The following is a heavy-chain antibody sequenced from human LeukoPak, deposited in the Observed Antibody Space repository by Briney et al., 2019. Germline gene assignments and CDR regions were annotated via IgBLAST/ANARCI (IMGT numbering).Heavy chain of an antibody. D-gene: IGHD2-2*01. Sequence: SETLSLTCAVYGGSFSGYYWSWIRQPPGKGLEWIGEINHSGSTNYNPSLKSRFTISVDTSKKQFSLKLTSVTAADTAVYYCARDCSSSTCYLDHWGQGTLVTVSS. J-gene: IGHJ4*02. CDR2: INHSGST. CDR1: GGSFSGYY. V-gene: IGHV4-34*01. CDR3: ARDCSSSTCYLDH.